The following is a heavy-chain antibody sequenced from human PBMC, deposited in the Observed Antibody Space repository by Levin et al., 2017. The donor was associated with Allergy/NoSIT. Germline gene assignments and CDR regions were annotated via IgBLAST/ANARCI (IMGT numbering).Heavy chain of an antibody. D-gene: IGHD6-13*01. J-gene: IGHJ6*03. CDR2: IRSKAYGGTT. CDR3: TRDRYSSSWYSYYYYYYMDV. CDR1: GFTFGDYA. V-gene: IGHV3-49*03. Sequence: GGSLRLSCTASGFTFGDYAMSWFRQAPGKGLEWVGFIRSKAYGGTTEYAASVKGRFTISRDDSKSIAYLQMNSLKTEDTAVYYCTRDRYSSSWYSYYYYYYMDVWGKGTTVTVSS.